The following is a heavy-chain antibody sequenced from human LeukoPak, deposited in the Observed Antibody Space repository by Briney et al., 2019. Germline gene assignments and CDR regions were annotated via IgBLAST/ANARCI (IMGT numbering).Heavy chain of an antibody. CDR2: ISTSGRTI. CDR3: AREQYGSDDALDI. CDR1: EFTFSSYE. Sequence: GGSLRLSCSASEFTFSSYEMNWVRQAPGKGLEWVSYISTSGRTIYYADSVKGRFTISRDNAKNSLYLQMNSLRAEDTAVYYCAREQYGSDDALDIWGQGTLVTVSS. J-gene: IGHJ3*02. D-gene: IGHD3-10*01. V-gene: IGHV3-48*03.